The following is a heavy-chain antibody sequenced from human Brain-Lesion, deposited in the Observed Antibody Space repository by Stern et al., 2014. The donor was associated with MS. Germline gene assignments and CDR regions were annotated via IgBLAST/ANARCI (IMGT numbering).Heavy chain of an antibody. CDR2: IYYSGFT. J-gene: IGHJ4*02. CDR3: ARHDSVPRPPQLYSARDRGPGYFDY. V-gene: IGHV4-39*01. D-gene: IGHD1-26*01. CDR1: GGSISSSTYY. Sequence: QVQLQESGPGLVKPSETLSLTCTVSGGSISSSTYYWAWIRQPPGKGLEWIGNIYYSGFTYYNPSLKSRVTISVDMSTNQFSLQLGSVPAADPAIYYCARHDSVPRPPQLYSARDRGPGYFDYWGQGPLVTVPS.